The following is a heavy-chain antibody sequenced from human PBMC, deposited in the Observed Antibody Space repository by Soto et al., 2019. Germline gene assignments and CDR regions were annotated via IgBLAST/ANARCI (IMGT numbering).Heavy chain of an antibody. D-gene: IGHD6-6*01. CDR2: ISGSGGST. J-gene: IGHJ2*01. CDR3: AKEPLRAARRTNWYFDL. Sequence: EVQLLESGGGLVQPGGSLRLSCAASGFTFSSYAMSWVRQAPGKGLEWVSAISGSGGSTYYADSVKGRFTISRDNSKNTLYLQMNSLRAEDTAVYYCAKEPLRAARRTNWYFDLWGRGTLVTVSS. V-gene: IGHV3-23*01. CDR1: GFTFSSYA.